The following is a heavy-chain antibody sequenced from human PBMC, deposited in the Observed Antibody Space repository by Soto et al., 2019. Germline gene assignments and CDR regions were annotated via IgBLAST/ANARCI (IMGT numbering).Heavy chain of an antibody. CDR1: GFTFSSYG. J-gene: IGHJ6*02. CDR2: IWYDGSNK. Sequence: GGSLRLSCAASGFTFSSYGMHWVRQAPGKGLEWVAVIWYDGSNKYYADSVKGRFTISRDNSKNTLYLQMNSLRAEDTADVYCAGALFPPHLPFPGIAAAGTSDSPSAYDYYYGMDVWGQGTTVTVSS. V-gene: IGHV3-33*01. D-gene: IGHD6-13*01. CDR3: AGALFPPHLPFPGIAAAGTSDSPSAYDYYYGMDV.